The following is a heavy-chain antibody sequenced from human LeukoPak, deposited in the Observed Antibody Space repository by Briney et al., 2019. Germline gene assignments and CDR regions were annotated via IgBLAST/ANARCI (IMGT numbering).Heavy chain of an antibody. V-gene: IGHV1-18*01. D-gene: IGHD6-13*01. Sequence: GASVKVSCKASGYTFTSYGISVVRQAPGQGLQWMGWISAYNGNTNYAQKLQGRVTMTTDTSTSTAYMELMSLRSDDTAVYYCARDHTLAAAEYWGQGTLVTVSS. J-gene: IGHJ4*02. CDR3: ARDHTLAAAEY. CDR1: GYTFTSYG. CDR2: ISAYNGNT.